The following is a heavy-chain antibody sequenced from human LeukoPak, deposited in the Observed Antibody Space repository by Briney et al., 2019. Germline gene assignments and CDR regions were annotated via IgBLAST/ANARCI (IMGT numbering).Heavy chain of an antibody. D-gene: IGHD2-21*01. J-gene: IGHJ6*02. CDR3: ARHGDSYYGMDV. Sequence: SETLSLTCTVSGGSITFSYWSWIRQPPGKGLEWIGYVYYAGSTHYSPSLKSRVTISVDTSKTQFSLRLSSVTAADTAVYFCARHGDSYYGMDVWGQGTTVTVSS. V-gene: IGHV4-59*08. CDR1: GGSITFSY. CDR2: VYYAGST.